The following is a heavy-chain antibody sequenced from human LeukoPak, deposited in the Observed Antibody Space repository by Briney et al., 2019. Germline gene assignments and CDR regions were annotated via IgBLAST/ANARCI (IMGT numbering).Heavy chain of an antibody. CDR2: IKGDGSHT. Sequence: GGSLRLSCAASGFTFSNYWMHWVRQAPGKGLVWVSRIKGDGSHTIYADSVKGRFTISRGNAKNTLYLQMRSLRAEDTAVYYCVRDWDHFDFDSWGQGTPVTVSS. CDR1: GFTFSNYW. CDR3: VRDWDHFDFDS. D-gene: IGHD3-9*01. V-gene: IGHV3-74*01. J-gene: IGHJ5*01.